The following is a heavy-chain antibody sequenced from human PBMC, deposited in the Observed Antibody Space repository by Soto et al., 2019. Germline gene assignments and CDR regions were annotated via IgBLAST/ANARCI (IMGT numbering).Heavy chain of an antibody. Sequence: QVQLLESGGGVVQPGRSLRLSCAASGFTFSSYAMHWVRQPPGKGLEWVAVVSNDGRNKFYADSVRGRFTISRDNSKNTLYLEMDSLRVEDPAVFYCARGQHGLGHWGQGSLVLVSP. CDR3: ARGQHGLGH. V-gene: IGHV3-30-3*01. J-gene: IGHJ4*02. D-gene: IGHD2-8*01. CDR2: VSNDGRNK. CDR1: GFTFSSYA.